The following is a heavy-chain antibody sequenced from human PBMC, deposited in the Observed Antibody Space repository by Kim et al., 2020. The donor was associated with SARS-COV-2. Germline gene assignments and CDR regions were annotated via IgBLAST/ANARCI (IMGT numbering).Heavy chain of an antibody. V-gene: IGHV3-23*01. CDR1: GFTFSTYG. CDR3: ANPRGGVTDF. J-gene: IGHJ4*02. D-gene: IGHD2-21*02. Sequence: GGSLRLSCAASGFTFSTYGMSWVRQAAGKGLEWVSGFTGSGGTTSYADSVKGRFTISRDNSKNTLYLQMNSLRAEDTAVYYCANPRGGVTDFWGQGTLVTVSS. CDR2: FTGSGGTT.